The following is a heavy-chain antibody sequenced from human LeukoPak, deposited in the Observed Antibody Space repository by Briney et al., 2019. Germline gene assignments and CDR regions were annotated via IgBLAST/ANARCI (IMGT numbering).Heavy chain of an antibody. D-gene: IGHD6-19*01. J-gene: IGHJ4*02. CDR2: ISGSGGST. Sequence: GGSLRLSCAASGFTFSSYAMSWVRQAPGKGLEWVSAISGSGGSTYYPGSVKGRFTISRENAKNSLYLQMISLRAEDTAVYYCARARYSSGWYYFDYWGQGTLVTVSS. CDR3: ARARYSSGWYYFDY. V-gene: IGHV3-23*01. CDR1: GFTFSSYA.